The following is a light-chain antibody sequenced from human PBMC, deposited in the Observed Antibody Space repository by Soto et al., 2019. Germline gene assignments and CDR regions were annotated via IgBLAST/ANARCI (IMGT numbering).Light chain of an antibody. CDR1: STDVGGYKY. CDR3: SSFSSSSTPYV. CDR2: EVN. J-gene: IGLJ1*01. Sequence: QSALTQPASVSGSPGQSITISCTGTSTDVGGYKYVSWYQQHPGTAPKLMIFEVNGRPSGVSDRFPGSKSGNTASLTISWLQPEDEADYYCSSFSSSSTPYVFGTGTKVTVL. V-gene: IGLV2-14*01.